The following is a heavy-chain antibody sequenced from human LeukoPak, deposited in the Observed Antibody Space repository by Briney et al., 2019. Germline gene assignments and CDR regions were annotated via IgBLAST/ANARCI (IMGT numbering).Heavy chain of an antibody. V-gene: IGHV3-30*18. Sequence: GGSLRLSCAASGFTFSSYGMHWVRQAPDKGLEWVAVISYDGSNKYYADSVKGRFTISRDNSKNTLYLHMNSLRAEDTAVYYCAKDKRRSGPYSPDILTGYYPDYWGQGTLVTVSS. CDR3: AKDKRRSGPYSPDILTGYYPDY. D-gene: IGHD3-9*01. CDR2: ISYDGSNK. CDR1: GFTFSSYG. J-gene: IGHJ4*02.